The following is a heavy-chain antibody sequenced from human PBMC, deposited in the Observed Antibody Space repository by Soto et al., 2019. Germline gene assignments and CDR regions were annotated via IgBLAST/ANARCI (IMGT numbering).Heavy chain of an antibody. Sequence: GGSLRLSCAASGFTFSSYSMNWVRQAPGKGLEWVSSISSSSSYIYYADSVKGRFAISRDNAKNTLYLQMNSLRAEDTAVYYCARPGFGRWSSAFDIWGQGTVVTVSS. D-gene: IGHD2-15*01. CDR3: ARPGFGRWSSAFDI. J-gene: IGHJ3*02. CDR1: GFTFSSYS. V-gene: IGHV3-21*01. CDR2: ISSSSSYI.